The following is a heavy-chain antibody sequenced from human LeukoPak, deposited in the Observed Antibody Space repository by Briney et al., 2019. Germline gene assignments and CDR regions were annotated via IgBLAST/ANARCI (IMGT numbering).Heavy chain of an antibody. Sequence: GGSLRLSCAASGFTFSSYWMSWVRQAPGKGLEWVANIKQDGSEKYYVDSVKGRFTISRDNAKNSLYLQMNSLRAEDTAVYYCATAGLLYSSSWYLEYWGQGTLVTVSS. CDR2: IKQDGSEK. CDR3: ATAGLLYSSSWYLEY. V-gene: IGHV3-7*01. J-gene: IGHJ4*02. CDR1: GFTFSSYW. D-gene: IGHD6-13*01.